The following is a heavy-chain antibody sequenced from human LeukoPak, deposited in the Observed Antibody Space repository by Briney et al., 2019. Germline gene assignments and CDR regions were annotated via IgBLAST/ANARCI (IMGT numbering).Heavy chain of an antibody. J-gene: IGHJ4*02. Sequence: PGGSLRLSCVASGFTFSSYSMNWVRQAPGKGLEWVSYITRSSSAKFYADSVKGRFTISRDNAENLLYLQMNSLRAEDTAVYYCARGPGYNADYSRFDYWDQGALVTVSS. D-gene: IGHD5-24*01. V-gene: IGHV3-48*01. CDR3: ARGPGYNADYSRFDY. CDR2: ITRSSSAK. CDR1: GFTFSSYS.